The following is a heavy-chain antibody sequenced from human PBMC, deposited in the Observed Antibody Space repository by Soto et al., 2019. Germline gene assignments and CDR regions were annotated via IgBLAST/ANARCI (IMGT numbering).Heavy chain of an antibody. J-gene: IGHJ4*02. Sequence: PGGSLRLSCAASGFTFSGSAMHWVRQASGKGLEWVGRIRSKANSYATAYAASVKGRFTISRDDSKNTAYLQMNSLKTEDTAVYYCTRPASPFGGDCVDYWGQGTLVTVS. D-gene: IGHD2-21*02. V-gene: IGHV3-73*01. CDR1: GFTFSGSA. CDR2: IRSKANSYAT. CDR3: TRPASPFGGDCVDY.